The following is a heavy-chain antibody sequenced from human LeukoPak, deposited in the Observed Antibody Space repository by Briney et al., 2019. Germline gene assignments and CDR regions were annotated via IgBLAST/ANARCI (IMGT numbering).Heavy chain of an antibody. CDR3: ARGRAKWASDAFDI. D-gene: IGHD1-26*01. Sequence: ASVKVSCKASGFTFTDYYIHWVRQAPGQGLEWMGWINPSSGGTNYAQKFQGRVTMTRDSSISTSYMELSRLTSADTAVYYCARGRAKWASDAFDIWGQGIMVTVSS. J-gene: IGHJ3*02. V-gene: IGHV1-2*02. CDR2: INPSSGGT. CDR1: GFTFTDYY.